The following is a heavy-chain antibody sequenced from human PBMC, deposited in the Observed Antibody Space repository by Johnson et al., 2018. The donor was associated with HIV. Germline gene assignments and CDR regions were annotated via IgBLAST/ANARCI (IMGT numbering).Heavy chain of an antibody. D-gene: IGHD3-10*01. J-gene: IGHJ3*02. CDR1: GFTFSSYW. CDR3: TRVSFGEGAFDI. Sequence: SLRLSCAASGFTFSSYWMSWVRQAPGNGLEWVAKIKQDGSEKYYVDSVKGRFTISRDNAKNSLYLQMNSLKTEDTAVYYCTRVSFGEGAFDIWGHGTMVTVSS. V-gene: IGHV3-7*03. CDR2: IKQDGSEK.